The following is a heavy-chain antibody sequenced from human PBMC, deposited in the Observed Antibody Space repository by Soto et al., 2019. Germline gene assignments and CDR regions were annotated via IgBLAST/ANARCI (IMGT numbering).Heavy chain of an antibody. V-gene: IGHV4-61*01. CDR3: ARDGHGMDV. CDR2: IFFTGSA. Sequence: SETLSLTCTVSGGSVSTGSYDWSWIRQPPGKGLEWIGKIFFTGSAHYNPSLRNRVTMSVDTSKDQFSLTLTSVTAADTAVYYGARDGHGMDVWGQGTTVTAP. J-gene: IGHJ6*02. CDR1: GGSVSTGSYD.